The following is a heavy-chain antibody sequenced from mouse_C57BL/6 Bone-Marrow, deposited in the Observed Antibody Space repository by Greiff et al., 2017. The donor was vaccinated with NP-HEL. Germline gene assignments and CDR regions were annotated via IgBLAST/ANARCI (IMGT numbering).Heavy chain of an antibody. D-gene: IGHD1-1*01. V-gene: IGHV1-64*01. CDR1: GYTFTSYW. J-gene: IGHJ1*03. CDR3: ARWNTVVVLDWYFDV. CDR2: IHPNSGST. Sequence: QVQLQQSGAELVKPGASVKLSCKASGYTFTSYWMHWVKQRPGQGLEWIGMIHPNSGSTNYNEKFKSKATLTVDKSSSTAYMQLSSLTSEDSAVYYCARWNTVVVLDWYFDVWGTGTTVTVSS.